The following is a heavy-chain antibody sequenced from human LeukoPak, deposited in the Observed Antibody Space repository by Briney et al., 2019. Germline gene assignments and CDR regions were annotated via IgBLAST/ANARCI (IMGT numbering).Heavy chain of an antibody. CDR1: GFTFSAYS. V-gene: IGHV3-7*01. D-gene: IGHD2-21*02. CDR2: IKKDGSEK. CDR3: ARGFQRGDSPV. Sequence: PGGSLRLSCAPSGFTFSAYSLSWVRQAPGKGLEWVARIKKDGSEKDYVDSVKGRFTISRDNAKGSLYLQLNSLRAEDTAVYYCARGFQRGDSPVWGQGTLVTVSS. J-gene: IGHJ4*02.